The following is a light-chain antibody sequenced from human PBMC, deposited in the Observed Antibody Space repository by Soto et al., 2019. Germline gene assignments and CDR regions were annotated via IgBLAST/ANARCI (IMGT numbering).Light chain of an antibody. J-gene: IGKJ1*01. CDR2: KPS. CDR3: QHYNNFQWT. V-gene: IGKV1-5*03. Sequence: DIQLTQSPSTLSASVGDRVTITCRASQSLTSWLAWYQQKPGTAPKLLIYKPSTLESGGPSKFTVSGSGTEFTLTISNLQPHDFATYFCQHYNNFQWTFGQGTKVEVK. CDR1: QSLTSW.